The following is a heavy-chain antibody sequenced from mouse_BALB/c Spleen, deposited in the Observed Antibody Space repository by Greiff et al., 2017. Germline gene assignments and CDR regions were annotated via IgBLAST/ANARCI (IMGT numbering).Heavy chain of an antibody. J-gene: IGHJ2*01. CDR2: ISSGGSYT. CDR1: GFTFSSYT. D-gene: IGHD2-14*01. CDR3: TRDRHDYYFDY. V-gene: IGHV5-6-4*01. Sequence: VQLKESGGGLVKPGGSLKLSCAASGFTFSSYTMSWVRQTPEKRLEWVATISSGGSYTYYPDSVKGRFTISRDNAKNTLYLQMSSLKSEDTAMYYCTRDRHDYYFDYWGQGTTLTVSS.